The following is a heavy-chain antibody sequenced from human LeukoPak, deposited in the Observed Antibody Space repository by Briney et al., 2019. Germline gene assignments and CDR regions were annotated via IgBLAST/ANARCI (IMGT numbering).Heavy chain of an antibody. V-gene: IGHV4-59*08. J-gene: IGHJ6*02. D-gene: IGHD2-2*01. CDR1: SGSISSYY. CDR2: IYYSGST. Sequence: PSETLSLTCTVSSGSISSYYWSWIRQPPGKGLEWIGYIYYSGSTNYNPSLKSRVTISVDTSKNQFSLQLSSVTAADTAVYYCARQSTSYYYYGMDVWGQGTTVTVSS. CDR3: ARQSTSYYYYGMDV.